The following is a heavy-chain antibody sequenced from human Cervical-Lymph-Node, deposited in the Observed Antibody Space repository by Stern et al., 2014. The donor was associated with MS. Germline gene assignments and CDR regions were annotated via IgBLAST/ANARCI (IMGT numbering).Heavy chain of an antibody. J-gene: IGHJ2*01. V-gene: IGHV7-4-1*02. CDR2: INTNTGNP. CDR3: ARGWLGPDWYFDL. Sequence: VQLVQSGSELKKPGASVKVSCKASGYTFTTYAMNWVRQAPGQGLEWMGWINTNTGNPTYAPGFTGRFVFSLDTSVSTAYLQISSLMANDTAVYYCARGWLGPDWYFDLWGRGTLVTVSS. D-gene: IGHD5-12*01. CDR1: GYTFTTYA.